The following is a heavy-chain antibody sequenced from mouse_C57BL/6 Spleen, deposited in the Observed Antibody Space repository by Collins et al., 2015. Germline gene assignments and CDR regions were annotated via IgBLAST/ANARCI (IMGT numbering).Heavy chain of an antibody. CDR3: ARSYYSNYVGWYFDV. D-gene: IGHD2-5*01. CDR1: GYTFTTYG. V-gene: IGHV9-3*01. J-gene: IGHJ1*03. CDR2: INTYSGVP. Sequence: QIQLVQSGPELKKPGETVKISCKASGYTFTTYGMSWVKQAPGKGLKWMGWINTYSGVPTYADDFKGRFAFSLETSASTAYLQINNLKNEDTATYFCARSYYSNYVGWYFDVWGTGTTVTVSS.